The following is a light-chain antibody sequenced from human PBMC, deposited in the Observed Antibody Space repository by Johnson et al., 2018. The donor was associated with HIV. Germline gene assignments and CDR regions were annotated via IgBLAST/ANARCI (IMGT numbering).Light chain of an antibody. V-gene: IGLV1-51*01. CDR3: GTWDSSLSAGYV. CDR2: DNN. CDR1: DSNIGNNY. J-gene: IGLJ1*01. Sequence: QSVLTQPPSVSAAPGQKVSISCSGSDSNIGNNYVSWYQQLQGTAPKLLIYDNNKRPSGIPDRFSGSKSGTSATLGITGLQTGDEADYYCGTWDSSLSAGYVFGTGTKVTVL.